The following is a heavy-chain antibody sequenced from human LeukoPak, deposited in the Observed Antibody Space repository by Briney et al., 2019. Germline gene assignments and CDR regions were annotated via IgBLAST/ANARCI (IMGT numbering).Heavy chain of an antibody. Sequence: SETLSLTCTVSGASISSSGYYWSWIRQHPGKGLGWIAYISRSGDTYYNPSPKSRLIISIDTSTHQFFLRLTSVTAADTAVYYCAREGSSGYDFDYWGQGTLVTVSS. D-gene: IGHD5-12*01. J-gene: IGHJ4*02. CDR2: ISRSGDT. V-gene: IGHV4-31*03. CDR3: AREGSSGYDFDY. CDR1: GASISSSGYY.